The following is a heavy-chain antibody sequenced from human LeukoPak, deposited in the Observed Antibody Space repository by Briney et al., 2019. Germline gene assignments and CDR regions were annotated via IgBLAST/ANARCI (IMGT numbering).Heavy chain of an antibody. CDR1: GFTFSNAW. V-gene: IGHV3-23*01. CDR2: ISGSGGST. D-gene: IGHD3-22*01. J-gene: IGHJ4*02. CDR3: AKDPDYYDSSAFDY. Sequence: GGSLRLSCAASGFTFSNAWMSWVRQAPGKGLEWVSAISGSGGSTYYADSVKGRFTISRDNSKNTLYLQMNSLRAEDTAVYYCAKDPDYYDSSAFDYWGQGTLVTVSS.